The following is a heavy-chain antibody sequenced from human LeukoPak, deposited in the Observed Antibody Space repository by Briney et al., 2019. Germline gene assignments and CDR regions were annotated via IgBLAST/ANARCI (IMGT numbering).Heavy chain of an antibody. CDR2: ISSSGSTI. CDR1: GFTFSSYE. J-gene: IGHJ4*02. V-gene: IGHV3-48*03. Sequence: SGGSLRLACAASGFTFSSYEMNWVRQAPGKGLEWVSYISSSGSTIYYADSVKGRFTISRDKSKNTLYLQMNSLRAEDTAVYYCAKVQISRSDRFDYWGQGTLVTVSS. CDR3: AKVQISRSDRFDY. D-gene: IGHD3-3*02.